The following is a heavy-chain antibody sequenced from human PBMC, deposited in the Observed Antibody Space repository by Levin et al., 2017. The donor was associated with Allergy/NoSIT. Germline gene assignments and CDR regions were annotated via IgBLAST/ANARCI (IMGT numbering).Heavy chain of an antibody. CDR3: ARGGGGVDYYGMDI. Sequence: ASVKVSCKTSGYTFTGYFLYWVRQAPRQGLEWMGWINPNSGDTNYAQKFQGRVTMTRDTSTTTVYLDLTRLTSDDTAVYYCARGGGGVDYYGMDIWGQGTTVTVSS. J-gene: IGHJ6*02. D-gene: IGHD3-16*01. V-gene: IGHV1-2*02. CDR1: GYTFTGYF. CDR2: INPNSGDT.